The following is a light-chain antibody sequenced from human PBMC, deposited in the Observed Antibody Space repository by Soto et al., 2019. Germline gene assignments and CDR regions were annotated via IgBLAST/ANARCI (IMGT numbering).Light chain of an antibody. CDR1: SSNIGVNT. J-gene: IGLJ3*02. V-gene: IGLV1-44*01. Sequence: QSVLTQPPSASGTPGQRVTISCSGSSSNIGVNTVNWYQQLPGTAPKLLIYSSNQRPSGVPDRFSGSQSGTSASLAISGLQSEDEADYFCAAWDDSLDGPGVFGGGTQLTVL. CDR3: AAWDDSLDGPGV. CDR2: SSN.